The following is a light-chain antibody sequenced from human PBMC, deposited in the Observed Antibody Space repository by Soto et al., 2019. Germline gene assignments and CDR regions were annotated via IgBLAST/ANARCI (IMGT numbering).Light chain of an antibody. V-gene: IGLV1-44*01. CDR3: AAWDDSLNAVV. J-gene: IGLJ2*01. CDR1: TSNIGSNT. CDR2: SNN. Sequence: QPVLTQPPSASGTPGQRVTISCSGSTSNIGSNTVNWYQQLPGTGPKLLIYSNNQRPSGVPGRFSGSRSGTSASLAISGLQSDDEADYYCAAWDDSLNAVVFGGGTKVTVL.